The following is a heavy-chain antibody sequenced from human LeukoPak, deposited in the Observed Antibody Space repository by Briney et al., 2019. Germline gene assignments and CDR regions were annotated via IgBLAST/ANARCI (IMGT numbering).Heavy chain of an antibody. CDR3: ASLAVAGTRHFDY. CDR1: GGSFSGYY. J-gene: IGHJ4*02. D-gene: IGHD6-19*01. CDR2: INHSGST. Sequence: SETLSFTCAVYGGSFSGYYWSWIRQPPGKGLEWIGEINHSGSTNYNPSLKSRVTISVDTSKNQFSLKLSSVTAADTAVYYCASLAVAGTRHFDYWGQGTLVTVSS. V-gene: IGHV4-34*01.